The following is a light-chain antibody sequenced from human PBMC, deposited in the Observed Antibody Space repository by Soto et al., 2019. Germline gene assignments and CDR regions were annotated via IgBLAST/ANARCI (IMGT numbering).Light chain of an antibody. CDR1: QSVSSN. CDR3: QQYNKWPPYMYT. CDR2: GAS. Sequence: EIVLTQSPATLSVSPGERATLSCRASQSVSSNLAWYQQKPGQVPRLLIYGASTRATGIPARFSGSGSGTDFTLTISSLQSEDSAVYYCQQYNKWPPYMYTFGQGTKLEIK. V-gene: IGKV3-15*01. J-gene: IGKJ2*01.